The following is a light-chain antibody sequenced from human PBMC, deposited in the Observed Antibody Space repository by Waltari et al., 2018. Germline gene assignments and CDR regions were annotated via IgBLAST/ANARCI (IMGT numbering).Light chain of an antibody. CDR2: KVS. Sequence: DVVMTQSPLSLAVTLGQPASISCWSSQSLVQSDGNTFLNWFHQRQGQSPRRLIYKVSKRESGVPDRFSGSGSGTDFTLKISRVEAEDVGIYYCLQSSQWPYAFGQGTKLEIK. CDR3: LQSSQWPYA. CDR1: QSLVQSDGNTF. J-gene: IGKJ2*01. V-gene: IGKV2-30*02.